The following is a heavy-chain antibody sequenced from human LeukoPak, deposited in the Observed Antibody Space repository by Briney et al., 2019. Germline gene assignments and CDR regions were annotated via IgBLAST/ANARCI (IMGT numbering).Heavy chain of an antibody. J-gene: IGHJ4*02. CDR2: IYSGGST. D-gene: IGHD3/OR15-3a*01. V-gene: IGHV3-66*02. CDR1: GFTVSSNY. CDR3: ARDLDSSLDY. Sequence: GGSLRLSCAASGFTVSSNYMSWVRQAPGKALEWVSVIYSGGSTYYADSVKGRFTISRDNSKNTLYLQMNSLRAEDTAVYYCARDLDSSLDYWGQGTLVTVSS.